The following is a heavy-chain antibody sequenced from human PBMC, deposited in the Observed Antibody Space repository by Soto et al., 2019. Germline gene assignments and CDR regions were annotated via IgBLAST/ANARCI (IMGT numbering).Heavy chain of an antibody. CDR3: SLRFLEWFPDY. J-gene: IGHJ4*02. Sequence: GGSLRLSCAASGFTFSSYAMSWVRQAPGKGLEWVSAISGVGGSKYYADSVKGRFTISRDNSKNTLYLQMNSLRAEDTAVYYCSLRFLEWFPDYWGQGTLVTVSS. D-gene: IGHD3-3*01. CDR2: ISGVGGSK. V-gene: IGHV3-23*01. CDR1: GFTFSSYA.